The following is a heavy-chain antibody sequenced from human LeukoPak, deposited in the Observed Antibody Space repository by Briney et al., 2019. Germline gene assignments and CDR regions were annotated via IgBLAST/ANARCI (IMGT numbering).Heavy chain of an antibody. Sequence: PGGSLRLSCAASGFTFPDTWMSWVRQAPGKGLEWVGRIKSKTDGGTADYAAPGKGRFTISRDDSKNTMYLQMNSLKTEDTAVYYCITRRWFDPWGQGTLVTVSS. CDR3: ITRRWFDP. CDR2: IKSKTDGGTA. V-gene: IGHV3-15*01. J-gene: IGHJ5*02. CDR1: GFTFPDTW.